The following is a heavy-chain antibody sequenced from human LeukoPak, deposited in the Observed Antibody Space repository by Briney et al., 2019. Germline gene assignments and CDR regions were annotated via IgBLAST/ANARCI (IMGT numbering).Heavy chain of an antibody. CDR1: GFTFSSYS. J-gene: IGHJ4*02. Sequence: GGSLRLSCAASGFTFSSYSMNWVRQAPGKGPEWVSSISSSSSYIYYADSVKGRFTISRDNAKNSLYLQMNSLRAEDTAVYYCARERSSSWYLLDYWGQGTLVTVSS. D-gene: IGHD6-13*01. CDR2: ISSSSSYI. CDR3: ARERSSSWYLLDY. V-gene: IGHV3-21*01.